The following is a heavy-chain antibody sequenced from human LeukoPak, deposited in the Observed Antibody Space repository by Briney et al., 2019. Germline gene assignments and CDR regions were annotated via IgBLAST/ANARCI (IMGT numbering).Heavy chain of an antibody. CDR1: GGSFSGYY. Sequence: PSETLSLTCAVYGGSFSGYYWSWIRQPPGKGLEWIGEINHSGSTNYNPSLKSRVTMSVDTSKNQFSLKLSSVTAADTAVYYCARDVKKGPYGYGYEYYNYMDVWGKGTTVTVSS. D-gene: IGHD5-18*01. V-gene: IGHV4-34*01. CDR2: INHSGST. CDR3: ARDVKKGPYGYGYEYYNYMDV. J-gene: IGHJ6*03.